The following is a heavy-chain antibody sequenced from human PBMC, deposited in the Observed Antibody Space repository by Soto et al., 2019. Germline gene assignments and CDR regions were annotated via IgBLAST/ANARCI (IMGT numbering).Heavy chain of an antibody. J-gene: IGHJ6*03. CDR1: GFTVSSHY. D-gene: IGHD3-16*01. V-gene: IGHV3-66*01. CDR3: ARVPNWGEGTEVYYYYYYMDV. CDR2: IYSGGST. Sequence: EVQLVESGGGLVQPGGSLRLSCAASGFTVSSHYMSWVRQAPGKGLEWVSVIYSGGSTYYADSVKGRFTISRDNSKNTLYLQMNSLRAEDTAVYYCARVPNWGEGTEVYYYYYYMDVWGKGTTVTVSS.